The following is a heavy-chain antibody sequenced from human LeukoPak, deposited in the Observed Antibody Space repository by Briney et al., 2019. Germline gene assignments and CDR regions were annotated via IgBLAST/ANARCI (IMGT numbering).Heavy chain of an antibody. Sequence: ASVKVSCKASGYTFTSYDINWVRQATGQGLEWMGWMNPISGNTGYAQKFQGRVTMTRNTSISTAYMELSSLRSEDTAVYYCARTYYDILTDYGMDVWGQGTTVTVSS. CDR2: MNPISGNT. CDR3: ARTYYDILTDYGMDV. CDR1: GYTFTSYD. J-gene: IGHJ6*02. V-gene: IGHV1-8*01. D-gene: IGHD3-9*01.